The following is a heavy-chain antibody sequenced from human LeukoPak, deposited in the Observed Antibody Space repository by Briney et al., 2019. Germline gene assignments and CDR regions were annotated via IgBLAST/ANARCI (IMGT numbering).Heavy chain of an antibody. V-gene: IGHV4-34*01. D-gene: IGHD3-22*01. J-gene: IGHJ4*02. CDR3: ARWGRYYYDSSGYLYYFDY. CDR2: INHSGGT. Sequence: SETLSLTCAVYGGSFSGYYWSWIRQPPGKGLEWIGEINHSGGTNYNPSLKSRVTISLDTSKNQFSLKLSSVTAADTAVYYCARWGRYYYDSSGYLYYFDYWGQGTLVTVSS. CDR1: GGSFSGYY.